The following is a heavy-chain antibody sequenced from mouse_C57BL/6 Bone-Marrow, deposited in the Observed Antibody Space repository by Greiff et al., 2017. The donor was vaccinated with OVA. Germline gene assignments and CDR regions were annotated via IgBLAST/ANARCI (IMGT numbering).Heavy chain of an antibody. Sequence: QVQLVESGPGLVAPSPCLSITCTASGFSLTSYAISWVRQPPGKGLEWLGVIWTGGGTNYNSALKSRLSISKDNSKSQVFLKMSSLQSEDTARYYCARVRGDYWGEGTTLTVSS. V-gene: IGHV2-9-1*01. J-gene: IGHJ2*01. CDR3: ARVRGDY. CDR1: GFSLTSYA. CDR2: IWTGGGT.